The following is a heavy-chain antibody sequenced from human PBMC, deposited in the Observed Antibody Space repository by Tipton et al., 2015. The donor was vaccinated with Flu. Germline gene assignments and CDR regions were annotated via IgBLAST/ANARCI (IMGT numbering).Heavy chain of an antibody. D-gene: IGHD2-15*01. V-gene: IGHV1-2*06. CDR1: GYTFTGYY. J-gene: IGHJ5*02. CDR3: TPIVVVVAATNWFDP. Sequence: QSGAEVKKPGASVKVSCKASGYTFTGYYMHWVRQAPGQGLEWMGRINPNSGGTNYAQKFQGRVTMTRDTSISTAYMELSRLRSDDTAVYYCTPIVVVVAATNWFDPWGQGTLVTVSS. CDR2: INPNSGGT.